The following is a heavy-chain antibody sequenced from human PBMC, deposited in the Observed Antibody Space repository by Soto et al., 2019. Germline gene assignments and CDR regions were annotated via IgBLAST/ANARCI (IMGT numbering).Heavy chain of an antibody. CDR2: IDPSDSYT. V-gene: IGHV5-10-1*01. CDR3: ARHDSSGYYDPPSDAFDI. Sequence: GESLKISCKGSGYSFTSYWISWVRQMPGKGLEWMGRIDPSDSYTNYSPSFQGHVTISADKSISTAYLQWSSLKASDTAMYYCARHDSSGYYDPPSDAFDIWGQGTMVTVSS. D-gene: IGHD3-22*01. CDR1: GYSFTSYW. J-gene: IGHJ3*02.